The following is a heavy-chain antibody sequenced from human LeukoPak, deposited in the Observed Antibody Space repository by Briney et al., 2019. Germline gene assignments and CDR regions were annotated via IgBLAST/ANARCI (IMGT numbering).Heavy chain of an antibody. Sequence: ASVKVSCKASGYTFTSYYMHWVRQAPGQGLEWMGIINPSGGSTSYAQKFQGRVTMTRDTSTSTVYMELSGLRSEDTAVYYCARERIVVVPAEGDYYGMDVWGQGTTVTVSS. CDR2: INPSGGST. CDR1: GYTFTSYY. D-gene: IGHD2-2*01. V-gene: IGHV1-46*01. CDR3: ARERIVVVPAEGDYYGMDV. J-gene: IGHJ6*02.